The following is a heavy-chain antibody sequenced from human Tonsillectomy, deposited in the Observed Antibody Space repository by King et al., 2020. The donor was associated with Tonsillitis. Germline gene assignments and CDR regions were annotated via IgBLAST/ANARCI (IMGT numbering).Heavy chain of an antibody. J-gene: IGHJ6*03. V-gene: IGHV4-31*03. CDR3: ASTAPPYYYYYMDV. CDR1: GGSINSAGYY. CDR2: ISYSGNG. D-gene: IGHD6-25*01. Sequence: QLQESGPGLVKPSQTLSLTCTVSGGSINSAGYYWSWIRQHPGKGLEWIVYISYSGNGCYKPSLKSRVSMSLDTSKNQFSLKLTSVTAADTAVYYCASTAPPYYYYYMDVWGKGTTVTVSS.